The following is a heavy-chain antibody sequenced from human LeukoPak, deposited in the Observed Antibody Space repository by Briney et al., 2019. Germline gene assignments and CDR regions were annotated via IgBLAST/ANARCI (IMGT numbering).Heavy chain of an antibody. V-gene: IGHV4-38-2*02. Sequence: SETLSLTCTVSGYSISTGYYWDWIRQPPGKGLEWIGTFYHGGSTYYNPSLKSRVTISVDTSKNQFSLTLSSVTAAGTAVYYCARGQKYRSGYTVTELGSGYFDYWGQGTLVTVSS. CDR3: ARGQKYRSGYTVTELGSGYFDY. D-gene: IGHD3-22*01. CDR2: FYHGGST. J-gene: IGHJ4*02. CDR1: GYSISTGYY.